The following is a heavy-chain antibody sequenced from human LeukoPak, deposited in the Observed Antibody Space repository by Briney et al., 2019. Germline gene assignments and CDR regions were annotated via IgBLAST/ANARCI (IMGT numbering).Heavy chain of an antibody. V-gene: IGHV3-21*01. CDR1: GFTFSSTT. D-gene: IGHD3-22*01. Sequence: PGGSLRLSCVASGFTFSSTTMGWVRQAPGKGLEWVSSISSSSSYIYYADSVKGRFTISRDNAKNSLYLQMNSLRAEDTAVYYCAITGGSSGSLDYWGQGTLVTVSS. CDR2: ISSSSSYI. CDR3: AITGGSSGSLDY. J-gene: IGHJ4*02.